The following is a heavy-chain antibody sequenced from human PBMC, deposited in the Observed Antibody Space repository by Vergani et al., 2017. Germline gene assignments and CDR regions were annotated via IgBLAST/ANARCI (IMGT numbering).Heavy chain of an antibody. J-gene: IGHJ4*02. V-gene: IGHV3-23*01. CDR1: GFTFSSYA. CDR3: AKVSRRITMVRGVAKAY. CDR2: MSGSGGST. Sequence: EVQLLESGGGLVQPGGSLRLSCAASGFTFSSYAMSWVRQAPGKGLEWVSAMSGSGGSTYYADSVKGRFTISRDNSKNTLYLQMNSLRAEDTAVYYCAKVSRRITMVRGVAKAYWGQGTLVTVSS. D-gene: IGHD3-10*01.